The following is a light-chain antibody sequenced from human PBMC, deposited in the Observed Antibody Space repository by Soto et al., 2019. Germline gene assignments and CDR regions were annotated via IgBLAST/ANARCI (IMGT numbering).Light chain of an antibody. CDR1: STDVGGYNY. J-gene: IGLJ1*01. V-gene: IGLV2-14*01. CDR3: GSYNSTDTPFV. CDR2: EVN. Sequence: QSVLAQPSSVSGSPGQSITISCTGTSTDVGGYNYVSWYQHHPGKGPKLIIYEVNNRPSGVSDRFSGSKSGNKASLTISNLEGEDESDYYCGSYNSTDTPFVFRTGTKVTVL.